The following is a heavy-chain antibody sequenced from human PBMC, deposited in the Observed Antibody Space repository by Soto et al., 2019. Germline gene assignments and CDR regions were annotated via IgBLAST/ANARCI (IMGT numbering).Heavy chain of an antibody. J-gene: IGHJ5*02. CDR3: ATSYDTGFDP. Sequence: QLQLVQSAAEVKKPGASVRVSCKAYGYPFIKYGISWIRQAPEQGLEWMGWNKVDSGYTNYAQKFQGRVTMTAATSSDTAFMELRSLRLDDTAVYFCATSYDTGFDPWGQGTLVSVSS. D-gene: IGHD3-9*01. CDR2: NKVDSGYT. CDR1: GYPFIKYG. V-gene: IGHV1-18*04.